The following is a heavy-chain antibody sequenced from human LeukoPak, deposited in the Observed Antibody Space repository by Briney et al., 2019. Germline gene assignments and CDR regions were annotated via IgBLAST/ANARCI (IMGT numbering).Heavy chain of an antibody. CDR1: GGSISSYY. Sequence: SETLSLTCTVSGGSISSYYWSWIRQPPGKGLEWIGYIYYSGSTNYNPSLKSRVTISVDTSKNQFSLKLSSVTAADTAVYYCARDRGGEGYDILTGYQPLDNWFDPWGQGTLVTVSS. CDR2: IYYSGST. D-gene: IGHD3-9*01. V-gene: IGHV4-59*01. J-gene: IGHJ5*02. CDR3: ARDRGGEGYDILTGYQPLDNWFDP.